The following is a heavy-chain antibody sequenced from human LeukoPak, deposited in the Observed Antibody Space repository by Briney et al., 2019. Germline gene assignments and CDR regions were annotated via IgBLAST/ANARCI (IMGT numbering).Heavy chain of an antibody. CDR3: APTAEAYTSWWKV. J-gene: IGHJ4*02. V-gene: IGHV1-2*02. CDR1: GYKFTDDY. CDR2: INPDSGFT. D-gene: IGHD3-16*01. Sequence: ASVKVSCKASGYKFTDDYMHWVRHAPGQGLEFMGWINPDSGFTNYAQKFKGRVTMTRDTSISTAYLEVRSLTSDDTAVYYCAPTAEAYTSWWKVWGQGTLVTVSS.